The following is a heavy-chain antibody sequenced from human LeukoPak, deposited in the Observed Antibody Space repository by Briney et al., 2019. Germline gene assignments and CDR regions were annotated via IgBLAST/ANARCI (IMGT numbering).Heavy chain of an antibody. Sequence: SVKVSCKASGGTFSSYAISWVRQAPGQGLEWMGRIIPIFGTANYAQKFQGRVTITTDESTSTAYMELSSLRSEDTAVYYCARALSGYSYGYDYWGQGTLVAVSS. J-gene: IGHJ4*02. CDR3: ARALSGYSYGYDY. D-gene: IGHD5-18*01. CDR2: IIPIFGTA. CDR1: GGTFSSYA. V-gene: IGHV1-69*05.